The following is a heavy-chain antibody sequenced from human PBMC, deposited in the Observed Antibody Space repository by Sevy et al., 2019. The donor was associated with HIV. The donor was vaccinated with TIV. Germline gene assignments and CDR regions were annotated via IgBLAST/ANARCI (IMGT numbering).Heavy chain of an antibody. D-gene: IGHD7-27*01. CDR2: SRNNANSYNT. J-gene: IGHJ3*01. CDR3: ARVALGINAFDF. V-gene: IGHV3-72*01. Sequence: GGSLRLSCAASGFTFSDHYIDWVRQAPGKGLEWVGRSRNNANSYNTEYAASVKGRFTISRAASMNSLFLQMNSLKSEDTAVYYCARVALGINAFDFWGQGTMVTVSS. CDR1: GFTFSDHY.